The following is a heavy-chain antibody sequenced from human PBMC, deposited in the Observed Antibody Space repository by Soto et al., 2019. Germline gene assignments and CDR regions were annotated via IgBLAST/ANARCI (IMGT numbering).Heavy chain of an antibody. CDR2: IKSKTDGGTT. D-gene: IGHD3-22*01. V-gene: IGHV3-15*01. CDR3: TTTYYYDSSGYYYSGY. Sequence: GGSLRLSCAASGFTFSNAWMSWVRQAPGKGLEWVGRIKSKTDGGTTDYAAPVKGRFTISRDDSKNTLYLQMNSLKTEDTAVYYCTTTYYYDSSGYYYSGYWGQGTLVTVSS. CDR1: GFTFSNAW. J-gene: IGHJ4*02.